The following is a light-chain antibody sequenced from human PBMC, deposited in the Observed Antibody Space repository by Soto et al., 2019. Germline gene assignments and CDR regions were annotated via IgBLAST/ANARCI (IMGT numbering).Light chain of an antibody. CDR1: QSISNR. CDR3: QHYGGMWA. Sequence: DIQMTKSPSTLTPSVGDRVTITCRASQSISNRLAWYQQKPGNAPKVLIYDASSLESGVPSRFSGSGSGTEFILTISSLQPDDFATYCCQHYGGMWAFGQGTKVDIK. V-gene: IGKV1-5*01. CDR2: DAS. J-gene: IGKJ1*01.